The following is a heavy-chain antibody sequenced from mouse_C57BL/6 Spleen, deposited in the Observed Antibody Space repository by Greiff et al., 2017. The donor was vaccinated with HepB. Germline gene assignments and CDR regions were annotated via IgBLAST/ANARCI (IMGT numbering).Heavy chain of an antibody. J-gene: IGHJ4*01. V-gene: IGHV1-64*01. Sequence: QVQLQQPGAELVKPGASVKLSCKASGYTFTSYWMHWVKQRPGQGLEWIGMIHPNSGSTNYNEKFKSKATLTVDKSSSTAYMQLSSLTSEDSAVYHCAYYDGSSTYAMDYWGQGTSVTVSS. CDR1: GYTFTSYW. CDR2: IHPNSGST. CDR3: AYYDGSSTYAMDY. D-gene: IGHD1-1*01.